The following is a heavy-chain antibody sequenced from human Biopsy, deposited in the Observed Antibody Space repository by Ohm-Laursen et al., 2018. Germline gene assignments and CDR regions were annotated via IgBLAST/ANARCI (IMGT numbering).Heavy chain of an antibody. CDR2: INCKTGAT. D-gene: IGHD2-8*01. CDR1: SYTFTDYN. CDR3: ARDPLNGHKHFDY. V-gene: IGHV1-2*02. Sequence: RASVKVSCKASSYTFTDYNIHWMRQAPGQGLEWLGYINCKTGATNYAQKFQGTVTMTRDTSISTAYLALGSLRSADTAIYYCARDPLNGHKHFDYWGQGSLVTVSS. J-gene: IGHJ4*02.